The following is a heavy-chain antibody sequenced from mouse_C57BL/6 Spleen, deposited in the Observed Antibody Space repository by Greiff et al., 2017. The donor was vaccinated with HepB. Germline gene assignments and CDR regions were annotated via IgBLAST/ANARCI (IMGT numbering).Heavy chain of an antibody. CDR3: EIYDGYYDYYAMDY. V-gene: IGHV1-26*01. J-gene: IGHJ4*01. CDR2: INPNNGGT. CDR1: GYTFTDYY. Sequence: VQLQQSGPELVKPGASVKISCKASGYTFTDYYMNWVKQSHGKSLEWIGDINPNNGGTSYNQKFKGKATLTVDKSSSTAYMELRSLTSEDSAVYYCEIYDGYYDYYAMDYWGQGTSVTVSS. D-gene: IGHD2-3*01.